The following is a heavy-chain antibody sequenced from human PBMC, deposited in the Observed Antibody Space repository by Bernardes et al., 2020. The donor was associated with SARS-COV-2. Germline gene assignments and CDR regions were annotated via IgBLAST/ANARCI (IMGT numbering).Heavy chain of an antibody. CDR3: ARARRSDWNLGKYNWFDP. J-gene: IGHJ5*02. Sequence: SETLSLTCAVYGGSFSGYYWSWIRQPPGKGLEWIGEINHSGSTNYNPSLKSRVTISVDTSKNQFSLKLSSVTAADTAVYYCARARRSDWNLGKYNWFDPWGQGTLVTVSS. CDR1: GGSFSGYY. D-gene: IGHD1-7*01. V-gene: IGHV4-34*01. CDR2: INHSGST.